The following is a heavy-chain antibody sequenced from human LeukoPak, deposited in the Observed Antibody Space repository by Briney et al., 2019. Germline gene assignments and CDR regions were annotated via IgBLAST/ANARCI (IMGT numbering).Heavy chain of an antibody. CDR1: GDSVSSNSVT. Sequence: SQTLSLTCAISGDSVSSNSVTWNWIRQSPSRGLEWLGRTYYRSTWYNDYAVSVRGRITANPDTSKNQFSLHLNSVTPEDTAVYYCARRLTQYDCFDPWGQGILVTVSS. CDR2: TYYRSTWYN. CDR3: ARRLTQYDCFDP. V-gene: IGHV6-1*01. J-gene: IGHJ5*02. D-gene: IGHD2-2*01.